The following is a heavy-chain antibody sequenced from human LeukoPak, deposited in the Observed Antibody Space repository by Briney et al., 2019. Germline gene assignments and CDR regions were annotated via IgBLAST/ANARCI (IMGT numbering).Heavy chain of an antibody. Sequence: PGGSLRLSCTVSGFTFSSYNMNWVRQAPGKGLEWVSIISSSSSYIYYADSVKGRFTVSRDNARKSLYLQMNSLRAEDTAVYYCARGEWSSSPFDFWGQGTLVTVSS. V-gene: IGHV3-21*01. CDR1: GFTFSSYN. CDR2: ISSSSSYI. J-gene: IGHJ4*02. D-gene: IGHD6-6*01. CDR3: ARGEWSSSPFDF.